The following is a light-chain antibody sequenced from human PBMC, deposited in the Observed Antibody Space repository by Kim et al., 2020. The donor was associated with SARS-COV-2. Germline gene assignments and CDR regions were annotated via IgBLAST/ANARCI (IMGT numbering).Light chain of an antibody. CDR1: SSDVVSYNL. CDR3: CSCAGSSSVV. V-gene: IGLV2-23*02. J-gene: IGLJ2*01. CDR2: EVT. Sequence: GRAITVSCTGTSSDVVSYNLVSWYQQHPGKAPKLMIYEVTKRPSGVSNRFSGSKSGNTASLTISGLQAEDEADFYCCSCAGSSSVVFGGGTQLTVL.